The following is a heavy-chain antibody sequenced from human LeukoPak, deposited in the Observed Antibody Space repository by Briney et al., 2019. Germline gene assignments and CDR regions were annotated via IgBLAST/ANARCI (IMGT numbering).Heavy chain of an antibody. Sequence: SETLSLTCAVYGGSFSGYYWSWIRQPPGKGLEWIGEINHSGSTDYNPSFKSRVTISVDTSKNQFSLKLSSVTAADTAVYYCARGVAVAVHYYYYMDVWGKGTTVTVSS. CDR1: GGSFSGYY. J-gene: IGHJ6*03. D-gene: IGHD6-19*01. V-gene: IGHV4-34*01. CDR3: ARGVAVAVHYYYYMDV. CDR2: INHSGST.